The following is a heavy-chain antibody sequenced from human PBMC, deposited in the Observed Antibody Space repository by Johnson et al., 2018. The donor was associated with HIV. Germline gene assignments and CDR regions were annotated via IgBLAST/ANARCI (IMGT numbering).Heavy chain of an antibody. J-gene: IGHJ3*01. Sequence: VQLVESGGGVVQPGRSLRLSCAASGFTVSSNYMSWVRQSPGKGLEWVSGLNCSGGRTGSVDSVKGRFTISRDNSKNTLFLQMNSLRAEDTAVYYCARDNLRAFDVWGQGTTVTVSS. CDR3: ARDNLRAFDV. CDR2: NCSGGRT. D-gene: IGHD5/OR15-5a*01. CDR1: GFTVSSNY. V-gene: IGHV3-66*01.